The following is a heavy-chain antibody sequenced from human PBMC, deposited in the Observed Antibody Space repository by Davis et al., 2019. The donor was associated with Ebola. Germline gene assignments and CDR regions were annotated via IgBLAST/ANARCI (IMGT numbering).Heavy chain of an antibody. CDR1: GFTFSSYG. CDR3: TKGVQYYMSGSWNYFDY. J-gene: IGHJ4*02. Sequence: GESLKISCAASGFTFSSYGMHWVRQAPGKGLEWVAVISYDGSNKYYADSVKGRFTISRDNSKDTQYLQMSSLRVEDTAVYYCTKGVQYYMSGSWNYFDYWGQGSLITVSS. V-gene: IGHV3-30*18. CDR2: ISYDGSNK. D-gene: IGHD3-10*01.